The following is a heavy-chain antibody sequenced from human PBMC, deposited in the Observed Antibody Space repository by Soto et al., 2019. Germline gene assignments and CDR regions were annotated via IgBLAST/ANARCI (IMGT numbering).Heavy chain of an antibody. J-gene: IGHJ4*02. D-gene: IGHD3-22*01. Sequence: QVQLVESGGGVVQPGRSLRLSCAASGFTFSSYAMHWVRQAPGKGLEWVALISYDGSSEYYADYVKGRFTISRDNSQNTLYLQMNSLRAEDTAVYYCARDRGYDSSGYFFMWGQGTLVTVSS. CDR1: GFTFSSYA. CDR2: ISYDGSSE. V-gene: IGHV3-30*01. CDR3: ARDRGYDSSGYFFM.